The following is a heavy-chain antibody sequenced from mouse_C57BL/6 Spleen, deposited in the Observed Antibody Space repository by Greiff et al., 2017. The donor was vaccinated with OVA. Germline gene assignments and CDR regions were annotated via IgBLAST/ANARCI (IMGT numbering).Heavy chain of an antibody. Sequence: VKLQESGAELVRPGASVTLSCKASGYTFTDYEMHWVKQTPVHGLEWIGAIDPETGGTAYNQKFKGKAILTADKSSSTAYMELRSLTSEDSAVYYCTRKGTAQATYAMDYWGQGTSVTVSS. CDR2: IDPETGGT. V-gene: IGHV1-15*01. CDR1: GYTFTDYE. D-gene: IGHD3-2*02. CDR3: TRKGTAQATYAMDY. J-gene: IGHJ4*01.